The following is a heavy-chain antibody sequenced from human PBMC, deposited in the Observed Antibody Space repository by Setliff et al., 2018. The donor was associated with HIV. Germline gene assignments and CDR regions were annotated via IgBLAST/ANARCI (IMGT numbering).Heavy chain of an antibody. J-gene: IGHJ4*02. CDR3: ARHQYVAGLIDS. CDR1: GDSISSGNYY. D-gene: IGHD3-16*01. Sequence: PSETLSLTCTFSGDSISSGNYYWSWIRQPAGKGLEWIGRIYSTGSTNYNPSLKSRVTISVATSKKQFSLKLTSVTAADTSLYYCARHQYVAGLIDSWGQGTLVTVSS. CDR2: IYSTGST. V-gene: IGHV4-61*02.